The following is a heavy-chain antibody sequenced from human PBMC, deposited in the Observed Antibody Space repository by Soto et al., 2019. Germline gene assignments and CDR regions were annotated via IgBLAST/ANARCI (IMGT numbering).Heavy chain of an antibody. V-gene: IGHV1-18*01. D-gene: IGHD6-19*01. Sequence: ASVKVSCTASGYTFTSYGISWVRQAPGQGLEWMGWISAYNGNTNYAQKLQGRVTMTTDTSTSTAYMELRSLRSDDTAVYYCARAKLSSGWYRVVNYFDYWGQGTLVTVSS. CDR2: ISAYNGNT. CDR1: GYTFTSYG. CDR3: ARAKLSSGWYRVVNYFDY. J-gene: IGHJ4*02.